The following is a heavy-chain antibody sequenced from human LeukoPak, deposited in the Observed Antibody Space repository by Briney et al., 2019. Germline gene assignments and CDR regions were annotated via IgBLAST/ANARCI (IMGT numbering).Heavy chain of an antibody. CDR1: GYTFTSYD. D-gene: IGHD2-15*01. CDR3: ARGAFRYCSGGSCYSDY. V-gene: IGHV1-8*01. CDR2: MNPNSGNT. Sequence: ASGKVSCKASGYTFTSYDINWVRQATGQGLEWMRWMNPNSGNTGYAQKFQGRVTMTRNTSISTAYMELSSLRSEDTAVYYCARGAFRYCSGGSCYSDYWGQGTLVTVSS. J-gene: IGHJ4*02.